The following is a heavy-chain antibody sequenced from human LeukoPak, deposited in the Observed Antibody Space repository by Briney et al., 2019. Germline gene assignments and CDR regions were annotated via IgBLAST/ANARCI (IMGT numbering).Heavy chain of an antibody. CDR1: GFTFSSYA. V-gene: IGHV3-30-3*01. J-gene: IGHJ4*02. CDR3: ARDQADYYDSSGYYKNPVFDY. CDR2: ISYDGSNK. Sequence: PGGSLRLSCAASGFTFSSYAMHWVRQAPGKGLEWVAVISYDGSNKYYADSVKGRFTISRDNSKNTLYLQMNSLRAEDTAVYYCARDQADYYDSSGYYKNPVFDYWGQGTLVTVSS. D-gene: IGHD3-22*01.